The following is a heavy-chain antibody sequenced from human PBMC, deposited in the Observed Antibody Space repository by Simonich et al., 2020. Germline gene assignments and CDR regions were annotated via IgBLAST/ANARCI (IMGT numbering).Heavy chain of an antibody. CDR3: ARDGLGTAYYYYMDV. V-gene: IGHV3-7*01. CDR1: GFTFRSYW. J-gene: IGHJ6*03. D-gene: IGHD7-27*01. CDR2: IKQDGSEK. Sequence: EVQLVESGGGLVQPGGSLRLSCAASGFTFRSYWMSWVRQAPGKGLEWVANIKQDGSEKYYVDSVKGRFTITRDNAKNSLYLQRNSLRAEDTAVYYCARDGLGTAYYYYMDVWGKGTTVTVSS.